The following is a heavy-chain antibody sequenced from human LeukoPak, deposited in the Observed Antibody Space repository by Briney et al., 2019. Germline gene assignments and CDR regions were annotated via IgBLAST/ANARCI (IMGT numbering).Heavy chain of an antibody. V-gene: IGHV3-21*01. CDR1: GFTFSSYS. J-gene: IGHJ4*02. Sequence: GSLRLSYAASGFTFSSYSMNWVRQAPGKGLEWVSSISSSSSYIYYADSVKGRLTISRDNAKNSLYLQMNSLRAEDTAVYYCARDALGPYYFDYWGQGTLVTVSS. CDR3: ARDALGPYYFDY. D-gene: IGHD7-27*01. CDR2: ISSSSSYI.